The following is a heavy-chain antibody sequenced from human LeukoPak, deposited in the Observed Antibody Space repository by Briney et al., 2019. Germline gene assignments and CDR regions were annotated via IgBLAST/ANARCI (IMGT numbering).Heavy chain of an antibody. CDR1: GGTFSSYA. CDR2: IIPIFGTA. Sequence: TSVKVSCKASGGTFSSYAISWVRQAPGQGLEWMGGIIPIFGTANYAQKFQGRVTITTDESTSTAYMELSSLRSEDTAVYYCARPYSYGDAFDIWGQGTMVAVSS. D-gene: IGHD5-18*01. J-gene: IGHJ3*02. V-gene: IGHV1-69*05. CDR3: ARPYSYGDAFDI.